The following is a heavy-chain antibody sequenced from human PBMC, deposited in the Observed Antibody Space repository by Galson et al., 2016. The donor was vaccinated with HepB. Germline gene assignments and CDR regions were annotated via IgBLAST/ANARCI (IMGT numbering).Heavy chain of an antibody. V-gene: IGHV3-53*01. D-gene: IGHD3-10*01. CDR3: AREIPSRGKSDY. Sequence: SLRLSCAASGLTVSSSYMSWVRQAPGKGLEWVSVIYSGGSTYYADSVKGRFTISRDNSKNTLHLQMNSLRDEDTAVCYCAREIPSRGKSDYWGQGTLVTVSS. CDR1: GLTVSSSY. CDR2: IYSGGST. J-gene: IGHJ4*02.